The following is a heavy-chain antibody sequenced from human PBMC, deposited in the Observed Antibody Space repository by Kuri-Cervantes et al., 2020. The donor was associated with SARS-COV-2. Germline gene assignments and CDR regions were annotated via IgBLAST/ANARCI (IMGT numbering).Heavy chain of an antibody. CDR1: GFTFGSYA. CDR2: IGGSGVRT. Sequence: GESLKISCAASGFTFGSYAMNWVRQAPGKGLEWVSVIGGSGVRTNYADSVKGRFTISRDNSKNTLYLQMNSLRAEDTAVYYCAKVGGHREYFQNWGQGTLVTVSS. V-gene: IGHV3-23*01. CDR3: AKVGGHREYFQN. J-gene: IGHJ1*01. D-gene: IGHD3-16*01.